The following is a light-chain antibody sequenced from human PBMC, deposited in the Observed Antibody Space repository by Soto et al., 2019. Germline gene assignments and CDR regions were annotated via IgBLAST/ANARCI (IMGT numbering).Light chain of an antibody. CDR1: QNVDSNY. CDR2: GAS. CDR3: HQRQSWPRT. J-gene: IGKJ1*01. V-gene: IGKV3-20*01. Sequence: EIVLTQSPGTLSLSPGEEATLSCRASQNVDSNYLAWYQQKPGQTPRLIIYGASGRADGIPHRFSGSGFGTDFTLTISKVEPEDFAVYYCHQRQSWPRTFGQGTKVDI.